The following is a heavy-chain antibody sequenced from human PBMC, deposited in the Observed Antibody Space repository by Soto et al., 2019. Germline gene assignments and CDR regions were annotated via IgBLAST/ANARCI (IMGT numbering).Heavy chain of an antibody. CDR3: ARDGNRGYDMDV. Sequence: GGSLRLSCEGSGFTLSNYNMDWVRQAPGKGLEWISYISNTGRTIFYADSVKGRFTISRDNARNSLFLQMNSLRDEDTAVYYCARDGNRGYDMDVWGQGTTVTVSS. V-gene: IGHV3-48*02. CDR2: ISNTGRTI. CDR1: GFTLSNYN. D-gene: IGHD1-1*01. J-gene: IGHJ6*02.